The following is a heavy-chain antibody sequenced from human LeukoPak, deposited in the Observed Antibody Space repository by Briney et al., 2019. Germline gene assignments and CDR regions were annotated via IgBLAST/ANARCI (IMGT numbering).Heavy chain of an antibody. Sequence: GGSLRLSCAASGFTVNSNLMSWVRQAPGKGLEWVSVIYGGDTTYYADSVKGRFTISRDISKNTVYLQMNGLRAEVTAVYYCARGHRDSGSYTRGYFDYWGQGTLVTVSS. CDR2: IYGGDTT. J-gene: IGHJ4*02. CDR1: GFTVNSNL. D-gene: IGHD1-26*01. V-gene: IGHV3-53*01. CDR3: ARGHRDSGSYTRGYFDY.